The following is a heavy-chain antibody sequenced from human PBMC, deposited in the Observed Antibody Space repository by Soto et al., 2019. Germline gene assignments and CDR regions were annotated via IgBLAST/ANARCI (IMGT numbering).Heavy chain of an antibody. D-gene: IGHD2-2*01. CDR2: IYYSGST. CDR1: GGSISSSSYY. CDR3: ARRASPGRYCSSTSCYEFDI. J-gene: IGHJ3*02. Sequence: SETLSLTCTVSGGSISSSSYYWGWIRQPPGKGLEWIGSIYYSGSTYYNPSLKSRVTISVDTSKNQFSLKLSSVTAADTAVYYCARRASPGRYCSSTSCYEFDIWGQGTMVTVSS. V-gene: IGHV4-39*01.